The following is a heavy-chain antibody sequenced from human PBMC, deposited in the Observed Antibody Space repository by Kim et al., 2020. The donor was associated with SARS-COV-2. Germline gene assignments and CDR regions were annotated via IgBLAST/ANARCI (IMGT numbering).Heavy chain of an antibody. J-gene: IGHJ4*02. Sequence: GSTYYADSVKGRFTISRDNSKNTLYLQMNSLRAEDTAVYYCAKDHVAVNWGQGTLVTVSS. CDR3: AKDHVAVN. CDR2: GST. V-gene: IGHV3-23*01. D-gene: IGHD2-21*01.